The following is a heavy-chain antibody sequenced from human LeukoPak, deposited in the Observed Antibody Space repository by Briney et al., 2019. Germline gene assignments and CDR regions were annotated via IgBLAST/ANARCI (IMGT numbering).Heavy chain of an antibody. CDR2: IWYDGSNK. Sequence: PGGSLRLSCAASGFTFSNHGMHWVRQAPGKGLEWVAVIWYDGSNKYYADSVKGRFTISRDNSKNTLYLQMNSLRAEDTAVYYCARDTVTTLQDHYYYGMDVWGQGTTVTVSS. V-gene: IGHV3-33*01. D-gene: IGHD4-17*01. J-gene: IGHJ6*02. CDR1: GFTFSNHG. CDR3: ARDTVTTLQDHYYYGMDV.